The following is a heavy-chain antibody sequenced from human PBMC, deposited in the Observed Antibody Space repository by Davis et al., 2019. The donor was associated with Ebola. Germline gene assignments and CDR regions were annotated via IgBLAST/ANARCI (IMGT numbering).Heavy chain of an antibody. V-gene: IGHV3-7*03. CDR3: ARGYSDLY. D-gene: IGHD4-11*01. J-gene: IGHJ4*02. CDR1: GFTFSDYA. CDR2: IKQDGSEK. Sequence: GESLKISCSASGFTFSDYAMTWVRQAPGRGLEWVANIKQDGSEKYYVDSVKGRFTISRDNAKNSLYLQMDSLRAEDTAVYYCARGYSDLYWGQGTLVTVSS.